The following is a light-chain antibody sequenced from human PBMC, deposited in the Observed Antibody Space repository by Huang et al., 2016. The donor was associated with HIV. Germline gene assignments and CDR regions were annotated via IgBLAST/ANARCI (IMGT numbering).Light chain of an antibody. V-gene: IGKV1-NL1*01. J-gene: IGKJ5*01. Sequence: DIQMTQSPSSLSASVGDRVTITCRASQGISNSLAWYQQKPGKAPKRLLYAASRLKSGVPSRFSGSGSGTDYTLTISSLQPEDFATYYCQQYYSTPPITCGQGTRLEIK. CDR3: QQYYSTPPIT. CDR1: QGISNS. CDR2: AAS.